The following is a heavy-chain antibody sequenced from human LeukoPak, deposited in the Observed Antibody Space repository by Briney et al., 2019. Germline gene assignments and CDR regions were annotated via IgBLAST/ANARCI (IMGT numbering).Heavy chain of an antibody. Sequence: PGCSLRLSCGASGFYFSSYSMNWVRQAPGKGLEWVSSINSCSSYFYYGDSVKGRFTNSRDNAKNSLHLQMDSLRAEDTAVYFCARVEATTGRNYHYYYMDVWGKGTTVTVSS. CDR1: GFYFSSYS. D-gene: IGHD1-1*01. J-gene: IGHJ6*03. V-gene: IGHV3-21*01. CDR3: ARVEATTGRNYHYYYMDV. CDR2: INSCSSYF.